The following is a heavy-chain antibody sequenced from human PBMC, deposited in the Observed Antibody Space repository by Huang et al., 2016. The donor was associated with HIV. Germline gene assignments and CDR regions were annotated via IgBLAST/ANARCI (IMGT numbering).Heavy chain of an antibody. V-gene: IGHV4-39*01. CDR1: GGSISSSSYY. J-gene: IGHJ4*02. Sequence: QLQLQESGPGLVKPSETLSLTCTVSGGSISSSSYYWGWIRQPPGKGLEWIGTIYYSWSTNYNPSLKGRVTMSVDTSKNQFSLKLSSVTAADTAVYYCARHERWAMVRGVPQWGFDYWGQGTLVTVSS. CDR2: IYYSWST. D-gene: IGHD3-10*01. CDR3: ARHERWAMVRGVPQWGFDY.